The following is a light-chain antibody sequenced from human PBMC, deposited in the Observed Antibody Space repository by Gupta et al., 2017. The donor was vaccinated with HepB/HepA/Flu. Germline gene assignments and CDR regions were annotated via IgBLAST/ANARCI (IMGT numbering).Light chain of an antibody. V-gene: IGLV10-54*04. J-gene: IGLJ3*02. CDR1: SHNVGNEG. CDR2: RNN. CDR3: SAWDSSLSAWV. Sequence: QAGLTQPPSVSQGLRQTATLTCTGNSHNVGNEGAAWLQQHQGHPPKLLSYRNNTRPSGISERFSASRSGNTASLTITGLQPEDESDYYCSAWDSSLSAWVFGGGTKLAVL.